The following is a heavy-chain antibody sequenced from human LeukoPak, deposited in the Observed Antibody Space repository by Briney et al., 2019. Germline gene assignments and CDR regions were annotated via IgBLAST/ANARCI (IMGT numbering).Heavy chain of an antibody. CDR2: IYYSGST. CDR3: ARWMLGNYFDY. CDR1: GGSISSYY. V-gene: IGHV4-59*01. D-gene: IGHD2-2*03. Sequence: SETLSLTCTVSGGSISSYYWSWIRQPPGKGLEWIVYIYYSGSTNYNPSLKSRVTISVDTSKNQFSLKLSSVTAADTAVYYCARWMLGNYFDYWGQGTLVTVSS. J-gene: IGHJ4*02.